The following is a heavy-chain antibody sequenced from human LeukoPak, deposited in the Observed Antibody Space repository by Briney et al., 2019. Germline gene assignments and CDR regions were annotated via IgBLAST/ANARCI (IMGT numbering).Heavy chain of an antibody. D-gene: IGHD4-17*01. CDR1: GGSLSSYP. CDR3: ARRIKTQDPTMTTAYWYFDL. CDR2: IYSSGST. V-gene: IGHV4-4*07. Sequence: SETLSLTCPVSGGSLSSYPWSWLRQPAGKGLEWIGRIYSSGSTNYNPSLKSRVTMSVDTSNNHFSLKLSSVTAADTAVYYCARRIKTQDPTMTTAYWYFDLWGRGTLVTVSS. J-gene: IGHJ2*01.